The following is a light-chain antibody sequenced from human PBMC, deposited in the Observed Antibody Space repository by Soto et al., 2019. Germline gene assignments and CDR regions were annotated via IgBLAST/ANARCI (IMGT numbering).Light chain of an antibody. J-gene: IGLJ1*01. CDR1: SSDVGGYNY. CDR3: SSYTSSSTFYV. CDR2: EVS. Sequence: QSALTQPASVSGSPGQSITISCTGTSSDVGGYNYVSWYQQHPGKAPKLMIYEVSNRPSGVSNRFSGSKSGNTASLTISGLQAEDEADYYCSSYTSSSTFYVFGTGTKVTFL. V-gene: IGLV2-14*01.